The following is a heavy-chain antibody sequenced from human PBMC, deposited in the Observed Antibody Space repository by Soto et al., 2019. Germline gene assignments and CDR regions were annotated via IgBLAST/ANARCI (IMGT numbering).Heavy chain of an antibody. J-gene: IGHJ5*02. V-gene: IGHV4-34*01. CDR1: GGSLSHSH. CDR3: SRSLVA. D-gene: IGHD2-8*02. CDR2: INDSGST. Sequence: QVQLQQWGAGLLKPSETLSLTCAVYGGSLSHSHWSWIRQPPGKGLEWIGEINDSGSTNYNPSLKSRVTISIDTSKNQFSLKLNSLTAADTAVYYCSRSLVAWGQGTLVTVSS.